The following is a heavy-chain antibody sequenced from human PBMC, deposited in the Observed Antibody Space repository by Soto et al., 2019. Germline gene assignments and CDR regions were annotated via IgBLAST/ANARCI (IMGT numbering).Heavy chain of an antibody. J-gene: IGHJ4*02. Sequence: GGSVRLSCAASGFTFSSYVMHWVRQAPGKGLEWVAVIPNDGRNEYYADSVKGRFTISRDNSKNTLYLQMNSLRAEDTAVYYCASDGEPAYSYGGYYFDYWGQGTLVTVSS. CDR3: ASDGEPAYSYGGYYFDY. D-gene: IGHD5-18*01. CDR2: IPNDGRNE. CDR1: GFTFSSYV. V-gene: IGHV3-30*04.